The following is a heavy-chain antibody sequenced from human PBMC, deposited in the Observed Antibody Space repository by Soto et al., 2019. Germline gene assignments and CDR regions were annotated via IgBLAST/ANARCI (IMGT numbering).Heavy chain of an antibody. CDR3: ATDSAGRGPFDP. CDR2: IYNNGAR. V-gene: IGHV4-59*13. CDR1: GGSFSTNY. J-gene: IGHJ5*02. Sequence: TLSLTCTLSGGSFSTNYWSWIRQPPGKTLEWIAYIYNNGARKYNPSLKGRATISIDTSRNQFSLTLNSAAATDTAVYYCATDSAGRGPFDPWGPGILVTVSS. D-gene: IGHD3-10*01.